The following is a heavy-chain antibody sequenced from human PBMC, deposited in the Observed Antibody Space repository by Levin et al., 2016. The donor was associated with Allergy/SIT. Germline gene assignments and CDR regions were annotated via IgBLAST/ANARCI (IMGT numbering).Heavy chain of an antibody. CDR3: AREARYHFGSGSAYPEYGMDV. CDR1: GFNFTSHS. Sequence: GGSLRLSCAASGFNFTSHSMTWVRQAPGKGLEWVSSLSLSSNHIYYADSLKGRFTVSRDNAKNSLYLQMNSLRAEDTAVYYCAREARYHFGSGSAYPEYGMDVWGQGTTVTVSS. CDR2: LSLSSNHI. D-gene: IGHD3-10*01. J-gene: IGHJ6*02. V-gene: IGHV3-21*01.